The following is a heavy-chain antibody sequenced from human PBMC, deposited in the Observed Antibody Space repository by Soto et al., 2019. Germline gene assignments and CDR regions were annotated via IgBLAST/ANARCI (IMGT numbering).Heavy chain of an antibody. CDR2: ISGSGGST. CDR3: AKDISYGTSPGFDY. D-gene: IGHD5-18*01. Sequence: EVQLLESGGGLVQPGGSLRLSCAASGITFSSYAMSWVRQAPGKGLEWVSAISGSGGSTCYADSVKGRFTISRDNSKNTLYLQMNSLRTEDTAVYYCAKDISYGTSPGFDYWGQGTLVTVSS. V-gene: IGHV3-23*01. J-gene: IGHJ4*02. CDR1: GITFSSYA.